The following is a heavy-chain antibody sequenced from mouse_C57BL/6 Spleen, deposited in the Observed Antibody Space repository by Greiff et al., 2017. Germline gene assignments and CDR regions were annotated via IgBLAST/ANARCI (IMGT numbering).Heavy chain of an antibody. Sequence: VQLQQSGPELVKPGASVKISCKASGYSFTGYYMNWVKQSPEKSLEWIGEINPSTGGTTYNQKFKAKATLTVDKSSSTAYMQLKSLTSEDSAVYYCARGYFDVWGIGTTVTVSS. CDR3: ARGYFDV. J-gene: IGHJ1*03. CDR2: INPSTGGT. CDR1: GYSFTGYY. V-gene: IGHV1-42*01.